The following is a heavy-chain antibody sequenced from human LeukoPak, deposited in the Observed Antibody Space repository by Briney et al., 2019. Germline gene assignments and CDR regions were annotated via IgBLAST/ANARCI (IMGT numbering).Heavy chain of an antibody. CDR3: ARSIPYGTTWYGRSDY. J-gene: IGHJ4*02. Sequence: PGGSLRLSCVASEFTFSHYWMTRVRQAPGKGLEWVANIKPDGTTKFYVDSVKGRFTISRDNALNSLYLQMNSLRAEDTAIYYCARSIPYGTTWYGRSDYWGQGTLVTVSS. CDR2: IKPDGTTK. V-gene: IGHV3-7*03. CDR1: EFTFSHYW. D-gene: IGHD6-13*01.